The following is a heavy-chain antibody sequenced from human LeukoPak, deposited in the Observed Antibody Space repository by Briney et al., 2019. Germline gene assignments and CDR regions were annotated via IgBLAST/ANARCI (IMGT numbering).Heavy chain of an antibody. J-gene: IGHJ4*02. CDR3: ARARYDYGEMVY. CDR2: IYHSGST. CDR1: GGSISSGGYS. D-gene: IGHD4-17*01. Sequence: SETLSLTCAVSGGSISSGGYSWSWIRQPPGKGLEWIGYIYHSGSTYYNPSLKSRVTISVDRSKNQFSLKLSSVTAADTAVYYCARARYDYGEMVYWGQGTLATVSS. V-gene: IGHV4-30-2*01.